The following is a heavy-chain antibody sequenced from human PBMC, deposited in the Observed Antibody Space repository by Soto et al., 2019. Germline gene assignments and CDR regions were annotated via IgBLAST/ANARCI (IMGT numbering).Heavy chain of an antibody. D-gene: IGHD1-20*01. CDR3: ARRYGYSFDY. CDR2: IYYSGST. J-gene: IGHJ4*02. CDR1: GGSSSSYY. Sequence: QVQLQESGPGLVKPSETLSLTCTVSGGSSSSYYWSWIRQPPGKGLEWFGYIYYSGSTNYNPSLKSRVTISVDTSKNQFSLKLSSVTAADTAVYYCARRYGYSFDYWGQGTLVTVSS. V-gene: IGHV4-59*08.